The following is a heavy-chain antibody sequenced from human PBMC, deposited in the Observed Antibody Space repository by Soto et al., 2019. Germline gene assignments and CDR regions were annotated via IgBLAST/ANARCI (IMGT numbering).Heavy chain of an antibody. D-gene: IGHD2-15*01. Sequence: GESLKISCKGSGYSFTSYWISWVRQMPGKGLEWMGRIDPSDSYTNYSPSLQGHVTISADKSISTAYLQWSSLKASDTAMYYCAGYCSGGSCYSYSYYYGMDVWGQGTTVTVSS. CDR3: AGYCSGGSCYSYSYYYGMDV. CDR2: IDPSDSYT. V-gene: IGHV5-10-1*01. CDR1: GYSFTSYW. J-gene: IGHJ6*02.